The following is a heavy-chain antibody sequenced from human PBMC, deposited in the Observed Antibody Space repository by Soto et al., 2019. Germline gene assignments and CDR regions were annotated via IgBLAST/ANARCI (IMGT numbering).Heavy chain of an antibody. CDR2: IWFDGSKI. J-gene: IGHJ4*02. CDR3: ARDLRKGTYFDY. D-gene: IGHD1-1*01. V-gene: IGHV3-33*01. Sequence: QVQLVESGGGVVQPGRSLRLSCAASGFTFSTYGMHWVRQAPGKGLGWVAVIWFDGSKIHHADSVKGRFTISRDNSKNTLYLQMNSLRAEDTAVYYCARDLRKGTYFDYWGQGTLVTVSS. CDR1: GFTFSTYG.